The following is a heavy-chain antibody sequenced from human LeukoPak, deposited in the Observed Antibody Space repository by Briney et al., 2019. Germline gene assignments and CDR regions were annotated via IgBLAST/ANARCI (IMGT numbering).Heavy chain of an antibody. D-gene: IGHD6-13*01. Sequence: ASVKVSCKVSGYTLTELSMHWVRQAPGKGLEWMGGFDPEDGGTIYAQKFQGRVTMTEDTSTDTAYMELSSLRSEDTAVYYCARDGLSSSWYGYWGQGTLVTVSS. V-gene: IGHV1-24*01. CDR2: FDPEDGGT. J-gene: IGHJ4*02. CDR1: GYTLTELS. CDR3: ARDGLSSSWYGY.